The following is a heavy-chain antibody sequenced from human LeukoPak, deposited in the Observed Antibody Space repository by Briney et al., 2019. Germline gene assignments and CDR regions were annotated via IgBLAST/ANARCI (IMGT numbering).Heavy chain of an antibody. J-gene: IGHJ4*02. V-gene: IGHV3-30-3*01. Sequence: QPGGSLRLSCAASGFTFSSYAMHWVRQAPGKGLEWVAVISYDGSNKYYADSVKGRFTISRDNSKNTLYLQMHSLRAEDTALYYCAKVLAGYYAPFDYWGQGTLVTVSS. CDR1: GFTFSSYA. CDR2: ISYDGSNK. D-gene: IGHD3-9*01. CDR3: AKVLAGYYAPFDY.